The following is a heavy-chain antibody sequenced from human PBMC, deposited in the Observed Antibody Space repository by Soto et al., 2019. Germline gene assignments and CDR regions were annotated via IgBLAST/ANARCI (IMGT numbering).Heavy chain of an antibody. V-gene: IGHV3-23*01. J-gene: IGHJ6*02. CDR3: AKELYSGYDYYYYYGMDV. Sequence: EVQLLESGGGLVQPGGSLRLSCAASGFTFSSYAMSWVRQAPGKGLEWVSAISGSGGSTYYADSVKGRFTISRDNSKNTLYLQMNSLRAEDTAVYYCAKELYSGYDYYYYYGMDVWGQGTTVTVAS. D-gene: IGHD5-12*01. CDR1: GFTFSSYA. CDR2: ISGSGGST.